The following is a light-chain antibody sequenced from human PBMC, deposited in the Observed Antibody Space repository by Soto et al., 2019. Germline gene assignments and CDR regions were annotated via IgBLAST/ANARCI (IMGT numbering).Light chain of an antibody. CDR2: GAS. CDR1: QSVSSSY. J-gene: IGKJ4*02. V-gene: IGKV3-20*01. CDR3: QQYDYSLT. Sequence: EIVLTQSPGTLSLSPGERATLSCRASQSVSSSYLAWYQQKPVQAPRLLIYGASSRATGIPDRCSGSGSGTVFTLNIRRLESEDFAVYYCQQYDYSLTFGGGTKVEIK.